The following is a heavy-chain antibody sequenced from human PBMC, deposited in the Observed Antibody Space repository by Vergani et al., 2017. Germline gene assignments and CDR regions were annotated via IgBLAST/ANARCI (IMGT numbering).Heavy chain of an antibody. CDR1: GGAVNSGSNF. CDR2: TSTDGST. D-gene: IGHD3-16*01. CDR3: ATHHGGSDAFDI. J-gene: IGHJ3*02. V-gene: IGHV4-61*02. Sequence: QVQLQESGPGLVKPSQTLSLTCSVSGGAVNSGSNFWTWIRQPAGKGLEWIGRTSTDGSTNYNPSLKSRVTVSVDTSKTQISLRLTSVTAEDTAVYYCATHHGGSDAFDIWGQGTMVTVSS.